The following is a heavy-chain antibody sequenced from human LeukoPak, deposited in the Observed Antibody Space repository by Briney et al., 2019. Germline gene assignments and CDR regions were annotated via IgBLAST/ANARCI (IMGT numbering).Heavy chain of an antibody. D-gene: IGHD3-10*01. Sequence: PSETLSLTCTVSGGSISSYYWSWNRQPAGKGLEWIGRIYTSGSTNYNPSLKSRVTISVDTSKNQFSLKLSSVTAADTAVYYCARALVYYGSGSPFFDYWGQGTLVTVSS. CDR2: IYTSGST. CDR1: GGSISSYY. V-gene: IGHV4-4*07. CDR3: ARALVYYGSGSPFFDY. J-gene: IGHJ4*02.